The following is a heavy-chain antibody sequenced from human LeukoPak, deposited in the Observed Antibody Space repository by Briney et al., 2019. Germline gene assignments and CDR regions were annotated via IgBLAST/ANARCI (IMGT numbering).Heavy chain of an antibody. CDR2: IYSGGNT. Sequence: GGSLRLSCAASGFTVSNNFMTWVRQAPGKGPECVSVIYSGGNTYYADSVKGRFTISRDNSKNTLYLQMNSLRAEDTAVYYCAREYYDYIWGSYRYGWFNPWGQGTLVTVSS. D-gene: IGHD3-16*02. CDR1: GFTVSNNF. V-gene: IGHV3-66*01. CDR3: AREYYDYIWGSYRYGWFNP. J-gene: IGHJ5*02.